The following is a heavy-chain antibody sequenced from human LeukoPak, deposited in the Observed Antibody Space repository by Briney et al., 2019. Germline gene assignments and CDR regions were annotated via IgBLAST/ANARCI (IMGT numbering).Heavy chain of an antibody. D-gene: IGHD5-18*01. Sequence: GGSLRLSCAASGFTFSSYWMSWVRQAPGKGLEWVANIKQDGSEKYYVDSVKGRFTISRDNSKNTLYLQMNSLRAEDTAVYYCARSPGYSYSDAFDYWGQGTLVTVSS. CDR1: GFTFSSYW. CDR2: IKQDGSEK. CDR3: ARSPGYSYSDAFDY. J-gene: IGHJ4*02. V-gene: IGHV3-7*03.